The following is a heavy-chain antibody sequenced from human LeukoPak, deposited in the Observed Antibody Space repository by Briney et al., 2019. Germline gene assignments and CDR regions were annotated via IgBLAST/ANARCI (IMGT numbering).Heavy chain of an antibody. CDR2: IYTSGST. J-gene: IGHJ6*03. D-gene: IGHD3-3*01. V-gene: IGHV4-59*10. CDR3: ARVSYDFWSGYDLYYYYYYMDV. Sequence: SETLSLTCAVYGGSFSGYYWSWIRQPAGKGLEWIGRIYTSGSTNYNPSLKSRVTMSVDTSKNQFSLKLSSVTAADTAVYYCARVSYDFWSGYDLYYYYYYMDVWGKGTTVTVSS. CDR1: GGSFSGYY.